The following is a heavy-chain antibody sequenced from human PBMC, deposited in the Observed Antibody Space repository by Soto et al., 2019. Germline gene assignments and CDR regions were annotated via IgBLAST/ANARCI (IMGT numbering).Heavy chain of an antibody. V-gene: IGHV3-9*01. CDR2: ISWNSGSI. Sequence: GGSLRLSXAASGFTFDDYAMHWVRQAPGKGLEWVSGISWNSGSIGYADSVKGRFTISRDNAKNSLYLQMNSLRAEDTALYYCAKGKGNRPLAAAGTDYYYGMDVWGQGTTVTVSS. D-gene: IGHD6-13*01. J-gene: IGHJ6*02. CDR1: GFTFDDYA. CDR3: AKGKGNRPLAAAGTDYYYGMDV.